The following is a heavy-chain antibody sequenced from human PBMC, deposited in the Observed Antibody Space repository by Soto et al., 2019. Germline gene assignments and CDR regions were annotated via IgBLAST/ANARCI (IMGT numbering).Heavy chain of an antibody. CDR1: GFTFSSYG. CDR2: ISYDGRNK. V-gene: IGHV3-30*18. D-gene: IGHD6-19*01. CDR3: VKDGSSGWPYYYGMDV. Sequence: QVQLVESGGGGVQPGRSLRLSCAASGFTFSSYGMHWVRQAPGKGLEWGAVISYDGRNKYYADSVKGRFTISRDNSRNTLFLQMSSLRAEDTAVYYCVKDGSSGWPYYYGMDVWGQGTTVTVSS. J-gene: IGHJ6*02.